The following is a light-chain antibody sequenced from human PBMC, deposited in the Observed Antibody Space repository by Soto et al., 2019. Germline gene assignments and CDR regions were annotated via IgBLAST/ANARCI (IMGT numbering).Light chain of an antibody. V-gene: IGKV1-5*03. J-gene: IGKJ1*01. CDR2: KAS. Sequence: DIQMTQSPSTLSASVGDRVTITCRASQSLSSKLAWYQQRPGTAPKLFIYKASSLESGVPSRFSGSESGTEFTLTISSLQPDDLATYYCQQYSEYLWTFGQGTKVEIK. CDR3: QQYSEYLWT. CDR1: QSLSSK.